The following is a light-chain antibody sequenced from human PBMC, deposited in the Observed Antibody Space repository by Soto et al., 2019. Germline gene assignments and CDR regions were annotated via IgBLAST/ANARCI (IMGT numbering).Light chain of an antibody. J-gene: IGKJ1*01. V-gene: IGKV1-5*01. CDR1: ESITNR. Sequence: PSTLSASVGDRVTITCRASESITNRLAWYQQKPGKAPKVLIYDASNLESGVPSRFSGSGSGTEFTLTITSLLPDDFATYYCQQFRGTFGQGTKVDIK. CDR2: DAS. CDR3: QQFRGT.